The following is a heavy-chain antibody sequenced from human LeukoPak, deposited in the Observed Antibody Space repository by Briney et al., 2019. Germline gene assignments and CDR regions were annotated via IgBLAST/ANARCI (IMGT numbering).Heavy chain of an antibody. CDR1: GFTFTYYS. D-gene: IGHD3-22*01. CDR2: INSRGDVT. Sequence: PGGSLRLSCAASGFTFTYYSMSWVRQAPGKGLEWVSSINSRGDVTFYTDPVKGRFTISRDNSKNTLYLQMNSLRGEDTAVYYCAKDRPNYYESNGHYYRLNGDYWGQGTLVTVSS. V-gene: IGHV3-23*01. J-gene: IGHJ4*02. CDR3: AKDRPNYYESNGHYYRLNGDY.